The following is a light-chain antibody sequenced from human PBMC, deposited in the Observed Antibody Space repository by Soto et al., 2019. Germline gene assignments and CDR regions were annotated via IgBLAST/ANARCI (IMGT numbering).Light chain of an antibody. J-gene: IGKJ5*01. V-gene: IGKV3-20*01. CDR1: QSISSSF. CDR3: QQYDNSPIT. CDR2: GAS. Sequence: EIVLTQSPGILSLSPGERASLSCGASQSISSSFLAWYQQKPGQAPRLLIYGASSRATGIPDRFSGTGSETGFTLTISRLEPEDFAVYYCQQYDNSPITFGQGTRLENK.